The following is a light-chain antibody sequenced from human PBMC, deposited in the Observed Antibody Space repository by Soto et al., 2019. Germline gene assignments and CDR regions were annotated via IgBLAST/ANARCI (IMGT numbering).Light chain of an antibody. Sequence: EIVLTQSPGTLSLSPGERATLSCRASQSVGSSYLAWYQQKTGQAHRLLIYSASSRATGIPDRFSGSGSGTHFTLTISRLDPEDFPVYYCHQYGILPRTFGQGPKVEIK. CDR3: HQYGILPRT. J-gene: IGKJ1*01. V-gene: IGKV3-20*01. CDR2: SAS. CDR1: QSVGSSY.